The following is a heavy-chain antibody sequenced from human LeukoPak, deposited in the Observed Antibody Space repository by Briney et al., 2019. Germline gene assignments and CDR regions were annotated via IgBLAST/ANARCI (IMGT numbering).Heavy chain of an antibody. D-gene: IGHD3-9*01. V-gene: IGHV1-24*01. Sequence: GASVKVSCKGSGYTLTELSMHWVRQAPGKGLEWMGGFDPEDGETIYAQKFQGRVTMTEDTSTDTAYMELSSLRSEDTAVYYCATGLYDILTGYYNFDYWGQGTLVTVSS. CDR1: GYTLTELS. J-gene: IGHJ4*02. CDR2: FDPEDGET. CDR3: ATGLYDILTGYYNFDY.